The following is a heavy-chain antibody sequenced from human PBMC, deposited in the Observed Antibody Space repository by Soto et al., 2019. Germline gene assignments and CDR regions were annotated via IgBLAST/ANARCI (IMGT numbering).Heavy chain of an antibody. V-gene: IGHV2-5*02. Sequence: QITLKESGPTRVKPTQTLTLACTFSGFSPSSSGVGVGWIRQPPGKALEQLALIYWDDDKRYSPSLKSRLTITKDTSKNQVVLTMTNMDPVDTATYYCAHRAGLQGNWDGGYFDFWGQGALVTVSS. CDR1: GFSPSSSGVG. J-gene: IGHJ4*02. CDR2: IYWDDDK. CDR3: AHRAGLQGNWDGGYFDF. D-gene: IGHD1-1*01.